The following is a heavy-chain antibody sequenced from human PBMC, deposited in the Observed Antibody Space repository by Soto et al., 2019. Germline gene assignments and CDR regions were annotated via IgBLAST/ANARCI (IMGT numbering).Heavy chain of an antibody. CDR3: TRLIYDSRLNYFYFDL. CDR1: GGSISGRNW. J-gene: IGHJ4*02. V-gene: IGHV4-4*02. D-gene: IGHD3-22*01. CDR2: VFHSGDT. Sequence: QVQLQESGPGLVKPSGTLSLTCVVSGGSISGRNWWSWVRQAPGKGLEWIGEVFHSGDTTYSPSLRSRVTISVDKSKNQFSLNLNSVTTADTAVYYCTRLIYDSRLNYFYFDLWGQGALVTVSS.